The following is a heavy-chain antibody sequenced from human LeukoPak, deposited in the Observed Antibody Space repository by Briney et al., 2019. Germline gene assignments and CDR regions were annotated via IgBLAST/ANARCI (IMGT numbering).Heavy chain of an antibody. V-gene: IGHV3-23*01. CDR1: GFTFSTYA. Sequence: GGSLRLSCAASGFTFSTYAMSWVRQAPGKGLEWVSGISGSGGSTYYADSVKGRFTISRGNSKNTLYLQMNSLRAEDTAVYYCASILRSSSGYYFDYWGQGTLVTVSS. D-gene: IGHD3-10*01. J-gene: IGHJ4*02. CDR3: ASILRSSSGYYFDY. CDR2: ISGSGGST.